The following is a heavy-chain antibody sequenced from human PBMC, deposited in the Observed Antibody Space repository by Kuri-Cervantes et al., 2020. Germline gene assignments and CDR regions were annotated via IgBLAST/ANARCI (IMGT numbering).Heavy chain of an antibody. CDR1: GGSFSGYY. V-gene: IGHV4-34*01. CDR2: INHSGST. CDR3: ARGLTLKDYYYYYLDV. J-gene: IGHJ6*03. Sequence: SETLSLTCAVYGGSFSGYYWSWIRQPPGKGLEWIGEINHSGSTNYNPSLKRRVTISVDTSKNQCSLKLSSVTAADTAVYYCARGLTLKDYYYYYLDVWGKGTTVTVSS.